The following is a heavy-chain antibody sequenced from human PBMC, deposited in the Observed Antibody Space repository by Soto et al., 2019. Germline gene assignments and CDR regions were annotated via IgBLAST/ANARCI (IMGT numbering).Heavy chain of an antibody. CDR1: GFTFSSYG. V-gene: IGHV3-30*18. CDR3: AKDSGYCSSTSCYLDWYFDL. D-gene: IGHD2-2*03. CDR2: ISYDGSNK. Sequence: QVQLVESGGGVVQPGRSLRLSCAASGFTFSSYGMHWVRQAPGKGLEWVAVISYDGSNKYYADSVKGRFTISRDNSKNTLYLQMNSLRAEDTAVYYCAKDSGYCSSTSCYLDWYFDLWCRGTLVTVSS. J-gene: IGHJ2*01.